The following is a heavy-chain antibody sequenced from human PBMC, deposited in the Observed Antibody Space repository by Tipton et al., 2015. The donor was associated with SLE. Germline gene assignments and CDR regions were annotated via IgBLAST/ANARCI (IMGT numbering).Heavy chain of an antibody. Sequence: SLRLSCAASGFTFSSYSMNWVRQAPGKGLEWVSSISSTSTYIYYVDSVKGRFTISRDNAKNSLYLQMNSLRTEDTAVYYCARDDDPGGNPEDYYYYYGMDVWGQGTTVTVSS. D-gene: IGHD4-23*01. CDR2: ISSTSTYI. V-gene: IGHV3-21*01. CDR1: GFTFSSYS. J-gene: IGHJ6*02. CDR3: ARDDDPGGNPEDYYYYYGMDV.